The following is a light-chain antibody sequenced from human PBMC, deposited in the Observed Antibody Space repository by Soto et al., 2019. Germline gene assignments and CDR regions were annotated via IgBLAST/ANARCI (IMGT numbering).Light chain of an antibody. V-gene: IGKV3-15*01. CDR1: RNVSSN. Sequence: EIELTQSPATLSLTPGETATLSCRASRNVSSNLAWYQQKPGQAPRLLIYGASTRATGIPARFSGSGSGTEFTLTISSLQSEDFAVYYCQQYNNWPQTFCQGTKVDIK. CDR2: GAS. J-gene: IGKJ1*01. CDR3: QQYNNWPQT.